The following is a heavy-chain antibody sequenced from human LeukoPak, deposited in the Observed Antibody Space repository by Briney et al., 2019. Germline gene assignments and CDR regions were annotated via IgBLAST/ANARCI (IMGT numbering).Heavy chain of an antibody. V-gene: IGHV3-23*01. D-gene: IGHD3-9*01. CDR1: GFIFSNYA. CDR3: AKWGDYDVLTGYYVSDY. Sequence: GASLRLSCAAPGFIFSNYAMSWVRQAPGKGLEWVSAITGSGGSTYYADSVKGRFTISRDNSKNTLYLQMNSLRAEGTAVYYCAKWGDYDVLTGYYVSDYWGQGTLVTVSS. CDR2: ITGSGGST. J-gene: IGHJ4*02.